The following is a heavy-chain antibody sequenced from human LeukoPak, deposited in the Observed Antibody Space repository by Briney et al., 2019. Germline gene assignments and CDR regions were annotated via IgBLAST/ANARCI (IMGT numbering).Heavy chain of an antibody. D-gene: IGHD1-1*01. V-gene: IGHV3-23*01. CDR1: GFSFTDYA. J-gene: IGHJ4*02. CDR2: IGGGGET. Sequence: GGSLRLSCAASGFSFTDYAMSWVRQAPARGPEWVSSIGGGGETFYADSVKGRFTLSRDDSKNTVFLQLNNLRVEDTAIYYCAKANWVSNADAVWWGQGTQVTVPS. CDR3: AKANWVSNADAVW.